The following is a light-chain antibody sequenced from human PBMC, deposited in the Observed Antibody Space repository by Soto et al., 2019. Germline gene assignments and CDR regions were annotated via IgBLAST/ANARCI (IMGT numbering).Light chain of an antibody. CDR1: QSVSGSY. CDR2: GAS. J-gene: IGKJ5*01. Sequence: IVLTQSPCTLSLSPGPRPTLSCRASQSVSGSYLAWYQQKNGQAPRIXIYGASSRATGIPARFSGSLYGTEFNLTISSLQSEDFAVYYCQQYNNWLITFGQGTRLEIK. CDR3: QQYNNWLIT. V-gene: IGKV3-15*01.